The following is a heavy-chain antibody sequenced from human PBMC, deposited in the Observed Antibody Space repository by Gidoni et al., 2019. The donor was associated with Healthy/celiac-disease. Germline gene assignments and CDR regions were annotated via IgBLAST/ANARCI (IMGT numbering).Heavy chain of an antibody. CDR2: IIPIFGTA. J-gene: IGHJ4*02. CDR3: ARDRIAAASFDY. V-gene: IGHV1-69*01. Sequence: QVQLVQSGAEVKKPVSSVKVPCYASGCTFSSYAISWVRQAPGQGLEWMGGIIPIFGTANNAQKFQGRVTITAEESTSTAYMGLSSLRSEDTAVYYCARDRIAAASFDYWGQGTLVTVSS. D-gene: IGHD6-13*01. CDR1: GCTFSSYA.